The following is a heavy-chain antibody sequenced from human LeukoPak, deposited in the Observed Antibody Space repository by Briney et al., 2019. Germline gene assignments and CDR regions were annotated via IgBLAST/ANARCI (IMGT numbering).Heavy chain of an antibody. CDR3: ARPTSITYYYDSSGRPWSVDAFDI. J-gene: IGHJ3*02. Sequence: SSETLSLTCTVSGGSISSYYWSWIRQPAGKGLEWIGRTYTSGSINYNPSLKSRVTMSVDTSKNQFSLKLSSVTAADTAVYYCARPTSITYYYDSSGRPWSVDAFDIWGQGTMATVSA. CDR2: TYTSGSI. D-gene: IGHD3-22*01. V-gene: IGHV4-4*07. CDR1: GGSISSYY.